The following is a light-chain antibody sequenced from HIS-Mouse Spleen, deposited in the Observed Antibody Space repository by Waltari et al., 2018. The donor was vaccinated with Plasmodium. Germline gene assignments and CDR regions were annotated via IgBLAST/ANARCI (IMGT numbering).Light chain of an antibody. CDR1: SSYVGSYHL. V-gene: IGLV2-23*01. J-gene: IGLJ3*02. CDR3: CSYAGSSTWV. Sequence: QSALPQPASVSGSPGQSITISCTGTSSYVGSYHLVSWYQQHPGKAPKLMIYEGSKRPSGVSNRFSGSKSGNTASLTISGLQAEDEADYYCCSYAGSSTWVFGGGTKLTVL. CDR2: EGS.